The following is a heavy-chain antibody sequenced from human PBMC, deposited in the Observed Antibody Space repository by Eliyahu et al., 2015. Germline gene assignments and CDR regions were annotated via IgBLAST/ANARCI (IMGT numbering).Heavy chain of an antibody. CDR1: GFTFSSYG. V-gene: IGHV3-33*01. CDR3: ARDQPDYDYIWGSYPAMRHYFDY. D-gene: IGHD3-16*02. J-gene: IGHJ4*02. Sequence: QVQLVESGGGVVQPGRSLRLSCAASGFTFSSYGMHWVRQAPGKGLEWVAVIWYDGNNKYYADSVKGRFTISRDNSKNTLYLQMNSLRAEDTAVYYCARDQPDYDYIWGSYPAMRHYFDYWGQGTLVTVSS. CDR2: IWYDGNNK.